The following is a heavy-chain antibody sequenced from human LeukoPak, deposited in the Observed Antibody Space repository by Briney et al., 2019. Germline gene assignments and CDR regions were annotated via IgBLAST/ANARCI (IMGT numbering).Heavy chain of an antibody. CDR3: ARDKGSGGSYYFDY. D-gene: IGHD2-15*01. Sequence: GGSLRLSCAASGLTFSSYSMNWVRQAPGKGLEWVSSISSSSSYIYYADSVKGRFTISRDNAKNSLYLQMNSLRAEDTAVYYCARDKGSGGSYYFDYWGQGTLVTVSS. V-gene: IGHV3-21*01. J-gene: IGHJ4*02. CDR2: ISSSSSYI. CDR1: GLTFSSYS.